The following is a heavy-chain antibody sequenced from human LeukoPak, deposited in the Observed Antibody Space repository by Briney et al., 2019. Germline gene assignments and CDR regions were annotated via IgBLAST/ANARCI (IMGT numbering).Heavy chain of an antibody. CDR3: AREATYYYDSSGSTHLLGDAFDI. V-gene: IGHV3-30*04. J-gene: IGHJ3*02. CDR1: GFTFSNYA. Sequence: GGSLRLSCAASGFTFSNYAMHWVRQAPGKGLEWVAIISYDGSKKYYADSVKGRFTISRDNSKNTLYLQMNSLRAEDTAVYYCAREATYYYDSSGSTHLLGDAFDIWGQGTMVTVSS. CDR2: ISYDGSKK. D-gene: IGHD3-22*01.